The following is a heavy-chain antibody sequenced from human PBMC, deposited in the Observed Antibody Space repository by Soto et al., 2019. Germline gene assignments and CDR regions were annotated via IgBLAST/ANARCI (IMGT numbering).Heavy chain of an antibody. CDR2: MNPNSGAT. CDR1: GYTFTSYD. V-gene: IGHV1-8*01. CDR3: AKDRYGDYGGIDY. J-gene: IGHJ4*02. Sequence: GASVKVSCKASGYTFTSYDINWVRQATGQGLEWMGWMNPNSGATYHADSVKGRFTISRDHSKNTVYLQMNSLRAEDTAVYYCAKDRYGDYGGIDYWGQGTLVTVSS. D-gene: IGHD4-17*01.